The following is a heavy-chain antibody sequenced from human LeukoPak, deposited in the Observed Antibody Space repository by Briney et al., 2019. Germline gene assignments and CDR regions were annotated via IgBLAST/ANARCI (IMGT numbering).Heavy chain of an antibody. Sequence: GGSLRLSCAASGFTFSSYSMNWVRQAPGKELEWVSSISSSSSYIYYADSVKGRFTISRDNARNTLYLQMNSLRAEDSAVYYRARDFDSSTYLWGQGTLVTVSS. CDR2: ISSSSSYI. D-gene: IGHD2/OR15-2a*01. V-gene: IGHV3-21*01. CDR3: ARDFDSSTYL. J-gene: IGHJ4*02. CDR1: GFTFSSYS.